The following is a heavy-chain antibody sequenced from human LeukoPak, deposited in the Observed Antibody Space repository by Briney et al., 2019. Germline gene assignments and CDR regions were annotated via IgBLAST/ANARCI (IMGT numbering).Heavy chain of an antibody. CDR1: GGTFSSYA. Sequence: SVKVSCKASGGTFSSYAISWVRQAPGQGLEWMGGIIPIFGTANYAQKFQGRVTITADKSTSTAYMELSSLRSEDTAVYYCARTRAVAGTDMVVGFDPWGQGTLVTVSS. V-gene: IGHV1-69*06. CDR3: ARTRAVAGTDMVVGFDP. CDR2: IIPIFGTA. J-gene: IGHJ5*02. D-gene: IGHD6-19*01.